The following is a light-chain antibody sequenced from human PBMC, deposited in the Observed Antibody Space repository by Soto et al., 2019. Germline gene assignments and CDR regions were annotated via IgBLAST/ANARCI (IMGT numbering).Light chain of an antibody. CDR1: GSDVGGYNY. Sequence: QSALTQPASVSGSPGQSITISCTGTGSDVGGYNYVSWYQQHPGKAPKLMIYDVSNRPSGVSNRFSGSKSGNTASLTISGLQAEDEADYYCSSCTSSSTHVVFGGGTKLTVL. V-gene: IGLV2-14*01. J-gene: IGLJ2*01. CDR3: SSCTSSSTHVV. CDR2: DVS.